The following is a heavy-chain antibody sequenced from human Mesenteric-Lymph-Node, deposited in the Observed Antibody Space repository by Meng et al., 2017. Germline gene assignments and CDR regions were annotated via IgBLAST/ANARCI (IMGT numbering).Heavy chain of an antibody. CDR1: GFTFSSYA. J-gene: IGHJ4*02. V-gene: IGHV3-23*01. CDR2: ISGSGGST. CDR3: AKISVEYSYLYYFDY. D-gene: IGHD5-18*01. Sequence: GESLKISCAASGFTFSSYAMSWVRQAPGKGLEWVSAISGSGGSTYYADSVKGRFTISRDNSKNTLYLQMNSLRAEDTAVYYCAKISVEYSYLYYFDYWGQGTLVTVSS.